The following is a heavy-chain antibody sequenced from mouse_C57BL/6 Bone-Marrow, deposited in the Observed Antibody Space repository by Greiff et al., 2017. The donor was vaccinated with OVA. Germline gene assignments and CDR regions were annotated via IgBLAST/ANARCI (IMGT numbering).Heavy chain of an antibody. CDR2: IYPRSGNT. J-gene: IGHJ3*01. CDR3: ARRRSSSSFAY. CDR1: GYTFTSYG. V-gene: IGHV1-81*01. Sequence: QVQLKQSGAELARPGASVKLSCKASGYTFTSYGISWVKQRTGQGLEWIGEIYPRSGNTYYNEKFKGKATLTADKSSSTAYMELRSLTSEDSAVYFCARRRSSSSFAYWGQGTLVTVSA. D-gene: IGHD1-1*01.